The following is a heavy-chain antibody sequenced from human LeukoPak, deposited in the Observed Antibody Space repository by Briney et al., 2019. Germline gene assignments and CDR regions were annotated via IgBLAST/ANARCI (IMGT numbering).Heavy chain of an antibody. Sequence: GESLRLSCAASGFTFSSYAMHWVRQAPGKGLEWVAVISYDGSNKYYADSVKGRFTISRDNSKNTLYLQMNSLRAEDTAVYYCARDGFYPNWFDPWGQGTLVTVSS. J-gene: IGHJ5*02. CDR3: ARDGFYPNWFDP. V-gene: IGHV3-30*04. D-gene: IGHD2/OR15-2a*01. CDR1: GFTFSSYA. CDR2: ISYDGSNK.